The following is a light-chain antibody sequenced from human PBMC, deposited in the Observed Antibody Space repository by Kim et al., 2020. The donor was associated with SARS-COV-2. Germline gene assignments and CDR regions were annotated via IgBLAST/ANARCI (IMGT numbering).Light chain of an antibody. CDR3: QQRSNWLT. CDR1: QSVSSS. J-gene: IGKJ4*01. CDR2: DAS. V-gene: IGKV3-11*01. Sequence: SVPPGEGSTPPSGAGQSVSSSLAWYKQKPGQAPRLLIYDASNRATGIPARFSGSGSGTDFTLTISSLEPEDFAVYYCQQRSNWLTFGGGTKVDIK.